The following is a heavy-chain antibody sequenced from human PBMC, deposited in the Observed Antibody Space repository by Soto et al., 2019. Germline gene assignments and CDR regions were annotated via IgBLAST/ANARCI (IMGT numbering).Heavy chain of an antibody. J-gene: IGHJ5*02. CDR3: ARSTGAYYDFWSGLNWFDP. D-gene: IGHD3-3*01. Sequence: SGPTLVNPTETLTLTCTVSGFSLSNARMGVSWIRQPPGKALEWLAHIFSNDEKSYSTSLKSRLTISKDTSKSQVVLTMTNMDPVDTATYYCARSTGAYYDFWSGLNWFDPWGQGTLVTVSS. CDR1: GFSLSNARMG. V-gene: IGHV2-26*01. CDR2: IFSNDEK.